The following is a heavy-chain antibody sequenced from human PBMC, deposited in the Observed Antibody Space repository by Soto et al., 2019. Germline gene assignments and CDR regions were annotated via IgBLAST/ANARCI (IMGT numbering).Heavy chain of an antibody. Sequence: GGSLRLSCAASGVTFSSDSMNWVRQAPGKGLEWVSVLYLGGNTYFADSVKGRFSISRDNSKNTVHLQMNSLTVEDTAVYYCARDVVRLEDLSVGGFDLWGQGTMVTVSS. CDR1: GVTFSSDS. V-gene: IGHV3-53*01. D-gene: IGHD3-16*02. CDR3: ARDVVRLEDLSVGGFDL. CDR2: LYLGGNT. J-gene: IGHJ3*01.